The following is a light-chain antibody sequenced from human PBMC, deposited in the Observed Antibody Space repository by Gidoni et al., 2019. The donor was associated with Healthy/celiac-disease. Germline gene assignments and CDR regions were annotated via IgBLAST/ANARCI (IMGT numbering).Light chain of an antibody. Sequence: EIVMTQSPATLSVSPGERATLSCRASQSVSSNLAWYQQKPGQAPRLLIYGASTRATGIPARFSGSGSGKEFTLTISSLQSEDFAVYYCQQDNNGPCTFGQGPKVEIK. V-gene: IGKV3-15*01. CDR1: QSVSSN. J-gene: IGKJ1*01. CDR3: QQDNNGPCT. CDR2: GAS.